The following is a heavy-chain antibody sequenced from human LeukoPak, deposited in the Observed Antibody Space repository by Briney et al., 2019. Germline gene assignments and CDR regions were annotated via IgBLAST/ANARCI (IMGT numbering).Heavy chain of an antibody. D-gene: IGHD3-3*01. V-gene: IGHV4-61*02. CDR2: IYTSGST. Sequence: SQTLSLTCTVSGVSISSGSYYWSWIRQPAGKGLEWIGRIYTSGSTNYNPSLKSRVTISVDTSKNQFSLKLSSVTAADTAVNYCARGFFIGLHWFDPWGQGTLVTVSS. CDR1: GVSISSGSYY. J-gene: IGHJ5*02. CDR3: ARGFFIGLHWFDP.